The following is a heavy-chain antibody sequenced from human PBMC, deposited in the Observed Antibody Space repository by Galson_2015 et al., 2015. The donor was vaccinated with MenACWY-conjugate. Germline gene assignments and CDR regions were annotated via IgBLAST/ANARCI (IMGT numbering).Heavy chain of an antibody. D-gene: IGHD3-10*02. Sequence: SLRLSCAASGFTFNDFWMSWVRLVPGQGLGWVAHIMKDGSGKYYVDSVKGRFTISRDNAKNSLNLHMNSLRAEDTAVYFCARYVAALDYWGQGTPVTVSS. CDR1: GFTFNDFW. V-gene: IGHV3-7*05. J-gene: IGHJ4*02. CDR3: ARYVAALDY. CDR2: IMKDGSGK.